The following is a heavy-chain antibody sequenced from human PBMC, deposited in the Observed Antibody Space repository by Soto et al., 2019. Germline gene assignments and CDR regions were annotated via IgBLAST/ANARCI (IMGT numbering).Heavy chain of an antibody. D-gene: IGHD5-12*01. V-gene: IGHV4-39*01. J-gene: IGHJ6*03. CDR1: GGSISSSRYY. Sequence: ETLSLTCTGSGGSISSSRYYWGWIRQSPGKGLEWIGSFYYSGSTYYSPSLKSRVTVPGDTSKKQISLRLSSVTAADTAVYYCARISVASRYMDVWGKGSTVTVSS. CDR3: ARISVASRYMDV. CDR2: FYYSGST.